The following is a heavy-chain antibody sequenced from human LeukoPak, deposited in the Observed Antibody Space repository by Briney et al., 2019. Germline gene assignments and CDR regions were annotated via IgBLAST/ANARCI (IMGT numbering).Heavy chain of an antibody. CDR2: ISWNSGSI. D-gene: IGHD6-13*01. V-gene: IGHV3-9*03. CDR1: GFTFDDYA. Sequence: PGRSLRLSCAASGFTFDDYAMHWVRQAPGKGLEWVSGISWNSGSIGYADSVKGRFTISRDNAKNSLYLQMNSLRAEDMALYYCAKDIAAAGTSYFDYWGQGTLVTVSS. CDR3: AKDIAAAGTSYFDY. J-gene: IGHJ4*02.